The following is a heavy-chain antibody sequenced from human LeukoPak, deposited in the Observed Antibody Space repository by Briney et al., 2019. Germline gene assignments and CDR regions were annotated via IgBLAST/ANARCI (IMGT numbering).Heavy chain of an antibody. CDR1: GASTSHFY. J-gene: IGHJ5*02. CDR2: MHNSGSS. Sequence: SETLSLSCSVSGASTSHFYWNWIRQPPGKGLEWIGYMHNSGSSKHSPSLKSRVTISIDTSKNQFSLKLSSVTAADTAVYYCARHVGIAAAGNFNWFDPWGQGTLVTVSS. CDR3: ARHVGIAAAGNFNWFDP. D-gene: IGHD6-13*01. V-gene: IGHV4-59*08.